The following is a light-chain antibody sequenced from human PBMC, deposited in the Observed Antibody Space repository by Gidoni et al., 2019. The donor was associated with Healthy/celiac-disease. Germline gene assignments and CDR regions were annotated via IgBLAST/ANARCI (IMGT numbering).Light chain of an antibody. CDR3: QQYGSSPFT. Sequence: IVLTQSPGTLSLSPGERPTRSCRASQSVSSSYLAWYQQKPGQAPRLLIYGASSRDTGIPDRFSGSGSGTDFTLTISRLEPEDFAVYYCQQYGSSPFTFGPGTKVDIK. CDR2: GAS. V-gene: IGKV3-20*01. J-gene: IGKJ3*01. CDR1: QSVSSSY.